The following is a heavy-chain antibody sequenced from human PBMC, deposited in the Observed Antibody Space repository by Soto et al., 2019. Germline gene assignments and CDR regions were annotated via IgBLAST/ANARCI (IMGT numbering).Heavy chain of an antibody. CDR1: GFTFSSYA. CDR3: AKQPPLNY. Sequence: GGSLRLSCAASGFTFSSYAMHWVRQAPGKGLEWVAVISYDGSNKYYADSVKGRFTISRDNSKNTLYLQMNSLRAEDTAVYYCAKQPPLNYWGQGTLVPVSS. CDR2: ISYDGSNK. J-gene: IGHJ4*02. V-gene: IGHV3-30-3*02.